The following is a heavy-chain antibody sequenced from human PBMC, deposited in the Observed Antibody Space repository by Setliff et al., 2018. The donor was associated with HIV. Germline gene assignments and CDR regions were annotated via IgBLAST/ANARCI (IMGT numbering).Heavy chain of an antibody. D-gene: IGHD4-4*01. CDR2: INHSGKT. J-gene: IGHJ3*02. V-gene: IGHV4-34*01. CDR3: ARGRDDYNYDPFDI. Sequence: SETLSLTCAVYGGSLSGHYWTWIRQPPGEGLEWIGEINHSGKTNYKPSLKSRLTISLDTSKNQFSLKLSSVTAADTAVYYCARGRDDYNYDPFDIWGQGTMVTVSS. CDR1: GGSLSGHY.